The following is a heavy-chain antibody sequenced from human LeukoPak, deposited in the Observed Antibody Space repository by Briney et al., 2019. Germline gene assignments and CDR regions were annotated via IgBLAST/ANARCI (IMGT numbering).Heavy chain of an antibody. Sequence: ASETLSLTCAVSGGSISSSNWWSWVRQPPGKGLEWIGEIYHSGSTNYNPSLKSRVTISVDKSKNRFSLKLSSVTAADTAVYYCARDLDLVRGVMGVWGQGTLVTVSS. CDR3: ARDLDLVRGVMGV. D-gene: IGHD3-10*01. V-gene: IGHV4-4*02. CDR1: GGSISSSNW. J-gene: IGHJ4*02. CDR2: IYHSGST.